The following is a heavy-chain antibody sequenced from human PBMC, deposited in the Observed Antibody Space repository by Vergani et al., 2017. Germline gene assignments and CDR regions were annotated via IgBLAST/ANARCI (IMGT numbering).Heavy chain of an antibody. Sequence: QVQLVESGGGVVQPGRSLRLSCAASGFTFSSYGMDWVRQAPGKGLEWVAVISYDGSNKYYADSMKGRFTISRENSKNTLYLQMNSLRVEDTAVYYCAKEARPFYFEYYFDYWGQGTLVTVSS. CDR1: GFTFSSYG. D-gene: IGHD1-26*01. CDR3: AKEARPFYFEYYFDY. V-gene: IGHV3-30*18. J-gene: IGHJ4*02. CDR2: ISYDGSNK.